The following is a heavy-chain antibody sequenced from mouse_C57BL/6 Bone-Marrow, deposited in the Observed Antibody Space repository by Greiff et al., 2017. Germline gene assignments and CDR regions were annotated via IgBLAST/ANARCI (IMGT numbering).Heavy chain of an antibody. J-gene: IGHJ2*01. Sequence: VKLMESGPGLVAPSQSLSITCTVSGFSLTSYPISWVRQPPGKGLEWLGVIWPGGGTNYNSALKTRLSISKDNSKSQVFLKMNSLQTDDTATYYCARNCGVTTVVSKVHYFDYWGQGTTLTVSS. CDR3: ARNCGVTTVVSKVHYFDY. CDR1: GFSLTSYP. V-gene: IGHV2-9-1*01. CDR2: IWPGGGT. D-gene: IGHD1-1*01.